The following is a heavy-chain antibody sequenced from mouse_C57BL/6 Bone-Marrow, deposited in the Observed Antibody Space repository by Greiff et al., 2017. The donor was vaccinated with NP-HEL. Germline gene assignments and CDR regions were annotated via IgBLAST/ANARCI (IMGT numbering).Heavy chain of an antibody. Sequence: VKLMESGAELVRPGTSVKVSCKASGYAFTNYLIEWVKQRPGQGLEWIGVINPGSGGTNYNEKFKGKATLTADKSSSTAYMQLSSLTSEDSAVYFCARWDSFAYWGQGTLVTVSA. CDR2: INPGSGGT. CDR1: GYAFTNYL. CDR3: ARWDSFAY. D-gene: IGHD4-1*01. V-gene: IGHV1-54*01. J-gene: IGHJ3*01.